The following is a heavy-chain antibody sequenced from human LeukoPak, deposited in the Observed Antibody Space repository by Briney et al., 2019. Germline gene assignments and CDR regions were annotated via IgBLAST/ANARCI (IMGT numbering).Heavy chain of an antibody. J-gene: IGHJ4*02. CDR3: ARDSSMGTV. D-gene: IGHD6-13*01. Sequence: GGSLSLSCAASGFTFISYWMSWVRQAQGKGREWVANIKQDGSEKYYVDSVKGRFTISRDNAKNSLYLQMNSLRAEDTAVYYCARDSSMGTVWGQGTLVTVSS. CDR2: IKQDGSEK. CDR1: GFTFISYW. V-gene: IGHV3-7*01.